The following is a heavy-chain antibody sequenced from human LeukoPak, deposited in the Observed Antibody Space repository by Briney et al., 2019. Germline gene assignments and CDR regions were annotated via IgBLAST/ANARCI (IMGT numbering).Heavy chain of an antibody. D-gene: IGHD3-10*01. V-gene: IGHV4-30-4*08. CDR2: IYYSGGT. CDR3: ARDPAPGRYYFDY. Sequence: SETLSLTCTVSGGSISSGDYYWSWIRQPPGKGLEWIGYIYYSGGTYYNPSLKSRVTISVDTSKNQFSLKLSSVTAADTVVYYCARDPAPGRYYFDYWGQGTLVTVSS. CDR1: GGSISSGDYY. J-gene: IGHJ4*02.